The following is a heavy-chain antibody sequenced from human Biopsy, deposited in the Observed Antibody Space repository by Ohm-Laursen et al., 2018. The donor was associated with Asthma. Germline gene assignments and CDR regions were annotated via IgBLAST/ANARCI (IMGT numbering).Heavy chain of an antibody. Sequence: TLSLTCTVSGGSINIGDYYWSWIRQHPVKGLEWIGYIYYSGSTYYNPSLKSRVSFSRDTSKNQFSLRLSSVTAEDTAMYYCARIPRRSGSYFVDYWGQGTLVTVSS. J-gene: IGHJ4*02. D-gene: IGHD3-22*01. CDR3: ARIPRRSGSYFVDY. V-gene: IGHV4-31*03. CDR1: GGSINIGDYY. CDR2: IYYSGST.